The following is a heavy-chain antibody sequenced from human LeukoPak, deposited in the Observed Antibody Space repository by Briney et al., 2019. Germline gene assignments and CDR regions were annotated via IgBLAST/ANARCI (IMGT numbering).Heavy chain of an antibody. D-gene: IGHD3-3*01. CDR2: IYYSGST. V-gene: IGHV4-59*01. CDR3: ARAPLYDFWSGYPNAFDI. Sequence: SETLSLTCTVSGGSISSYYWSWIRQPPGKGLEWIGYIYYSGSTNYNPSLKSRVTISVDTSKNQFFLKLSSVTAADTAVYYCARAPLYDFWSGYPNAFDIWGQGTMVTVSS. J-gene: IGHJ3*02. CDR1: GGSISSYY.